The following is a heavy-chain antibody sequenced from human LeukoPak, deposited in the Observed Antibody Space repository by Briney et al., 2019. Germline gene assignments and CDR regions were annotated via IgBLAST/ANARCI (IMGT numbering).Heavy chain of an antibody. Sequence: GAPVKVSCKASGYTFTSYGISWVRQAPGQGLEWMEWISAYNGNTNYAQKLQGRVTMTTDTSTSTVYMELSSLRSEDTAVYYCARGPYSSSNWFDPWGQGTLVTVSS. CDR3: ARGPYSSSNWFDP. CDR2: ISAYNGNT. CDR1: GYTFTSYG. J-gene: IGHJ5*02. V-gene: IGHV1-18*01. D-gene: IGHD6-6*01.